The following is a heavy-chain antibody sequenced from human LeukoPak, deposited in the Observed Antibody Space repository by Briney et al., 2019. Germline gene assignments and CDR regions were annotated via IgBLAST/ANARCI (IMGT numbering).Heavy chain of an antibody. D-gene: IGHD6-19*01. CDR3: TRVSSGWYLYYYYYYMDV. CDR2: ISSRSSYI. J-gene: IGHJ6*03. V-gene: IGHV3-21*01. Sequence: GGSLRLSCAASGFTFSTYTMNWVRQAPGKGLEWVSSISSRSSYIYYADSVKGRFTISRDNAKNSLYLQMNSLRAEDTAVYYCTRVSSGWYLYYYYYYMDVWGKGTTVTISS. CDR1: GFTFSTYT.